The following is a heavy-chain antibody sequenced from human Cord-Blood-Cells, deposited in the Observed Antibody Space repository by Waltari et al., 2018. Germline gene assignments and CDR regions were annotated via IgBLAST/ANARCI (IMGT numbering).Heavy chain of an antibody. J-gene: IGHJ4*02. CDR1: GGTFSSYA. V-gene: IGHV1-69*01. CDR2: IIPILGTA. D-gene: IGHD6-6*01. Sequence: QVQLVQSGAEVKKPGSSVKVSCKASGGTFSSYAISWVRQAPGQGLEWRGGIIPILGTANYAQKFQVRVTITADESTSTAYMELSSLRSEDTAVYYCARDLDSSSFDYWGQGTLVTVSS. CDR3: ARDLDSSSFDY.